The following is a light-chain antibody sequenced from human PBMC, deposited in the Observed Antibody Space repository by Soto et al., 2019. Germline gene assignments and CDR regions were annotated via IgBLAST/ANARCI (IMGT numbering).Light chain of an antibody. CDR2: NNN. Sequence: HSVLTQPPSASGTPGQGVTISCSGSGSNIASNTVNWYQQLPGTAPKVLMYNNNQRPSGVPDRFSGSKSGTSASLAISGLQSEDEADYYCATWDDSLNGVVFGGGTKVTVL. J-gene: IGLJ2*01. CDR3: ATWDDSLNGVV. V-gene: IGLV1-44*01. CDR1: GSNIASNT.